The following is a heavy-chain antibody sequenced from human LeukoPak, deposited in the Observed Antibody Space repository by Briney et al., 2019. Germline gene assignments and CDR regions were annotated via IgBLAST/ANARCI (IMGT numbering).Heavy chain of an antibody. V-gene: IGHV3-53*01. Sequence: GGSLRLSCTVSGFTVSSNSMSWVRQAPGKGLEWVSFIYSGGNTRYSDSVKGRFTISRDNSKNTLYLQMNSLRADDTAVYHCARRAGEYSHPYDYWGQGTLVTVSS. CDR2: IYSGGNT. D-gene: IGHD4-17*01. CDR1: GFTVSSNS. J-gene: IGHJ4*02. CDR3: ARRAGEYSHPYDY.